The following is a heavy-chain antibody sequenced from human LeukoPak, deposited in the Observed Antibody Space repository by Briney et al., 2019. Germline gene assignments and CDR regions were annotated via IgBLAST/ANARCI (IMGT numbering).Heavy chain of an antibody. CDR1: GFTFDDYA. CDR2: ISGDGGST. CDR3: AKAPLTGRVGAEDHLDY. V-gene: IGHV3-43*02. J-gene: IGHJ4*02. D-gene: IGHD1-26*01. Sequence: GGSLRLSCAASGFTFDDYAMHWVRQAPGKGLEWVSLISGDGGSTYYADSVKGRFTISRDNSKNSLYLQMNSLRTEDTASYYCAKAPLTGRVGAEDHLDYWGQGTLVTVSS.